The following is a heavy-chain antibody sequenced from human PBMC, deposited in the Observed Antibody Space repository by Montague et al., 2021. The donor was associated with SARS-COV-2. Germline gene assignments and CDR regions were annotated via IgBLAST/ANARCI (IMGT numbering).Heavy chain of an antibody. V-gene: IGHV4-4*02. CDR2: IHHSGGS. Sequence: SETLSLTCAVSGVSISNALWWSWVRQPPGKGLEWFGEIHHSGGSNYNPSLASRVTISLHYSMNQLPLMLISVTAADMAMYYCASHPVWEQLITWGQGTLVSVSS. J-gene: IGHJ5*02. D-gene: IGHD6-13*01. CDR1: GVSISNALW. CDR3: ASHPVWEQLIT.